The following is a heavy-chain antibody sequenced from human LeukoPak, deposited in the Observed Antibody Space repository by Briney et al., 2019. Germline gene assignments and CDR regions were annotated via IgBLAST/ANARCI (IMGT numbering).Heavy chain of an antibody. V-gene: IGHV4-34*01. CDR2: INHSGST. CDR1: GGSFSGYY. D-gene: IGHD4-17*01. J-gene: IGHJ4*02. CDR3: ARTVEGN. Sequence: SETLSLTCAVYGGSFSGYYWSWIRQPPGKGLEWIGEINHSGSTNYNPSLKSRVTISVDTSKNQFSLKLSSVTAADTAVYYCARTVEGNWGQGILVTVSS.